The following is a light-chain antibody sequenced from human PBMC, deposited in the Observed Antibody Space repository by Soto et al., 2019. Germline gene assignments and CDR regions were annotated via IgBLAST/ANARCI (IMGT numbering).Light chain of an antibody. CDR1: QSINAH. Sequence: EVVMTQSPATLSVYPGERVTLSCRASQSINAHLAWYQQKPGHAPRLLIHGASTRATGIPARLSGSGFGTELILTISSLQSEDFAIYYCQQYNTWLWTFGQGTKVE. V-gene: IGKV3-15*01. CDR3: QQYNTWLWT. J-gene: IGKJ1*01. CDR2: GAS.